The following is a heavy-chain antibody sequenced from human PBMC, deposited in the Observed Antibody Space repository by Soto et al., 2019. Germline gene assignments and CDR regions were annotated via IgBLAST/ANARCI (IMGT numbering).Heavy chain of an antibody. CDR2: IIPIFGTA. D-gene: IGHD3-16*02. V-gene: IGHV1-69*01. J-gene: IGHJ6*02. CDR3: ARRVRDYVWGSYPPYGMDV. Sequence: QVQLVQSGAEVQKPGSSVKVSCKASGGTFSSYAISWVRQAPGQGLEWMGGIIPIFGTANYAQKFQGRVTITADESTSTAYMELSSLRSEDTAVYYCARRVRDYVWGSYPPYGMDVWGQGTTVTVSS. CDR1: GGTFSSYA.